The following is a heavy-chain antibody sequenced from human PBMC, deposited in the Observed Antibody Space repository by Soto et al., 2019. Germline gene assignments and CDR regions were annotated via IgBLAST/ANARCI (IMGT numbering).Heavy chain of an antibody. CDR2: ISDIAYT. J-gene: IGHJ6*02. CDR3: ERQGFGVLHGLVDV. CDR1: IYSMSNIDNDD. V-gene: IGHV4-61*01. D-gene: IGHD3-10*01. Sequence: PSETMSLTCTVSIYSMSNIDNDDCSWFRLPPGKGLEWIGYISDIAYTSYNPSLKGRVSISVDTSKNQFSLTLTSVTAADTAVYYRERQGFGVLHGLVDVWGQGTTVTVSS.